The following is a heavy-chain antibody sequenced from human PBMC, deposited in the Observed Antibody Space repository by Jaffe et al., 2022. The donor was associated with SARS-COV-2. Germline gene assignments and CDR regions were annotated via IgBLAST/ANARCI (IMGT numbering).Heavy chain of an antibody. J-gene: IGHJ6*02. Sequence: EVQLVESGGGLVQPGRSLRLSCAASGFTFDDYAMHWVRQAPGKGLEWVSGISWNSGSIGYADSVKGRFTISRDNAKNSLYLQMNSLRAEDTALYYCAKGGRYYYYGMDVWGQGTTVTVSS. CDR3: AKGGRYYYYGMDV. D-gene: IGHD1-26*01. CDR1: GFTFDDYA. CDR2: ISWNSGSI. V-gene: IGHV3-9*01.